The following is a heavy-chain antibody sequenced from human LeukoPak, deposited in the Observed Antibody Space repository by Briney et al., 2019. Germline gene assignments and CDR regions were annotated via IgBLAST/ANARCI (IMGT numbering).Heavy chain of an antibody. CDR3: ARGQGNYVYDY. J-gene: IGHJ4*02. V-gene: IGHV4-34*01. CDR1: GGSFSGYY. Sequence: PSGTLSLTCAVYGGSFSGYYWSWIRQPPGKGLEWIGEINHSGSTNYNPSLKSRVTISVDTSKNQFSLKLSSVTAADTAVYYCARGQGNYVYDYWGQGTLVTVSS. D-gene: IGHD4-11*01. CDR2: INHSGST.